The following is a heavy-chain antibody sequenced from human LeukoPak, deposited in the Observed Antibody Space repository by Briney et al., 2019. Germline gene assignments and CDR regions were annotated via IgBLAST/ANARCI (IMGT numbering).Heavy chain of an antibody. V-gene: IGHV3-74*01. J-gene: IGHJ4*02. CDR2: INSDGSST. Sequence: GGSLRLSCAASGFTFSSYWMHWVRQAPGKGLVWISRINSDGSSTSYADSVKGRVTISRDKAKTRLYLKMNSLRAEETAVYYCALLWGLYGGWGQGTLVTVSS. D-gene: IGHD3-10*01. CDR3: ALLWGLYGG. CDR1: GFTFSSYW.